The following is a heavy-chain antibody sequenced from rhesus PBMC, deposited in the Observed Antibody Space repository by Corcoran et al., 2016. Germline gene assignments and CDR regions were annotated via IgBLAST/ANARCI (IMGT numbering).Heavy chain of an antibody. V-gene: IGHV4-169*01. CDR1: GGSISSSY. J-gene: IGHJ3*01. Sequence: QLQLQESGPGLVKPSETLSVTCAVSGGSISSSYWSWIRQAPGKGLEWIGFIYGTGGSTNYNPSLKSRVTLSVYTSKNQLSLKLSSVTTADTAVYYCARSGWYQGAFDFWGQGLRVTVSS. CDR3: ARSGWYQGAFDF. CDR2: IYGTGGST. D-gene: IGHD6-31*01.